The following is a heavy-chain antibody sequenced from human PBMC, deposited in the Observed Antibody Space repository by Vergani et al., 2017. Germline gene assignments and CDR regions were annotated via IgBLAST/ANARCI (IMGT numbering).Heavy chain of an antibody. J-gene: IGHJ4*02. CDR1: GGTFSSYA. Sequence: QVQLVQSGAEVKKPGSSVKVSCKASGGTFSSYAISWVRQAPGQGLEWMGRIIPIFGTANYAQKFQGRVTISADESTRTAYMELSSLSSEDPAVDYCAGGGNYDFWSGYYTGGFDYWGQGTLVTVSS. CDR3: AGGGNYDFWSGYYTGGFDY. D-gene: IGHD3-3*01. CDR2: IIPIFGTA. V-gene: IGHV1-69*18.